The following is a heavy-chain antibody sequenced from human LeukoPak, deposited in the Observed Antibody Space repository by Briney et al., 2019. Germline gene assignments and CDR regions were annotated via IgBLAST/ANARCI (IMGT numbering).Heavy chain of an antibody. CDR3: AAGAHSNYWSGDSFDY. D-gene: IGHD4-11*01. Sequence: SVKVSCKASGFTFTSSAMQWVRQARGQRLEWIGWIVVGSGNTNYAQKFQERVTITRDMSTSTAYMELSCLRSEDTAVYYCAAGAHSNYWSGDSFDYWGQGTLVTVSS. CDR1: GFTFTSSA. J-gene: IGHJ4*02. V-gene: IGHV1-58*02. CDR2: IVVGSGNT.